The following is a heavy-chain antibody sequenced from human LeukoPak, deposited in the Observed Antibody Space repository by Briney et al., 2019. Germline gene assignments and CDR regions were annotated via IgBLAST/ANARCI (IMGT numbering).Heavy chain of an antibody. CDR3: ARDLDCSGGSCPYYYYYMDV. V-gene: IGHV3-7*01. CDR1: GFTFSSYW. Sequence: GGSLRLSCAASGFTFSSYWMSWVRQAPGKGLEWVANIKQDGSEKYYVDSVKGRFTISRDNAKNSLYLQMNSLRAEDTAVYYCARDLDCSGGSCPYYYYYMDVWGKGTTVTISS. CDR2: IKQDGSEK. D-gene: IGHD2-15*01. J-gene: IGHJ6*03.